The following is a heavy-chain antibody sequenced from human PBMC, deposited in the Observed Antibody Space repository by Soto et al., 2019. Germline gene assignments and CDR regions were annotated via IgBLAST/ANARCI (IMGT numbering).Heavy chain of an antibody. J-gene: IGHJ5*02. CDR3: ARAVSIQVPAPLGS. D-gene: IGHD2-2*01. Sequence: QVQLVQSGAEVKKPGSSVKVPCKVSGGTFSSYTITWVRQAPGQGLEWMGRIVPILDKTNYAPEFPGRLTITADKSSTTAFMELSGLRFEDSAIYYCARAVSIQVPAPLGSWGQGTLVTVSS. CDR2: IVPILDKT. V-gene: IGHV1-69*08. CDR1: GGTFSSYT.